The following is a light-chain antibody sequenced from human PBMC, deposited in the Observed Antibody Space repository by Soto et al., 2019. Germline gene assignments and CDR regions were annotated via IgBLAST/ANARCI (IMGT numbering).Light chain of an antibody. V-gene: IGLV2-8*01. CDR1: NNDIGVYDF. Sequence: QPELTMPPSATGSHGQSVTISCTGTNNDIGVYDFVSWYQHHPGKAPRLIIYEVVQRPSGVPDRFSGSKSGNTASLTVSGLQAADEADYFCKSYAGSNAYLFGSGT. J-gene: IGLJ1*01. CDR3: KSYAGSNAYL. CDR2: EVV.